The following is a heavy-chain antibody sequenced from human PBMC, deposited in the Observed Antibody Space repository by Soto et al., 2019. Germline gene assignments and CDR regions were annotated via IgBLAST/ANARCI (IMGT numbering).Heavy chain of an antibody. CDR3: ARDHRWGYEYGDYGDS. CDR1: GCSFDEYG. D-gene: IGHD4-17*01. V-gene: IGHV3-20*04. Sequence: EVSLVESGGGVVRPGGSQRLSCAASGCSFDEYGMSWVRQGPGKGLEWVSGINRHGDSTGYADSVKGRFTISRDNAKNSLYLQTNGLRAEDTAFYYCARDHRWGYEYGDYGDSWGQGTLVTVSS. J-gene: IGHJ4*02. CDR2: INRHGDST.